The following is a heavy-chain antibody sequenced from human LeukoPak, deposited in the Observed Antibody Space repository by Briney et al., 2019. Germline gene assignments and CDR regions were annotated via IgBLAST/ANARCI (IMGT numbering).Heavy chain of an antibody. CDR3: ARGIIAAAGNIDY. CDR1: GGSISSYY. J-gene: IGHJ4*02. Sequence: SETLSLTCTVSGGSISSYYWSWIRQPPGKGLEWIGYVSYSGSTNYNPSLKSRVTISVDTSKNQFSLKLSSVTAADTAVYYCARGIIAAAGNIDYWGQGTLVTVSS. V-gene: IGHV4-59*01. CDR2: VSYSGST. D-gene: IGHD6-13*01.